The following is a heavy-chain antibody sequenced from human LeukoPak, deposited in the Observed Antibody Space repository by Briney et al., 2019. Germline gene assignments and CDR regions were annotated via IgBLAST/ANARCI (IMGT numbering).Heavy chain of an antibody. V-gene: IGHV3-30*04. CDR2: KSNDGSNQ. CDR3: ARSGRLRFLEWLARGYYMDV. D-gene: IGHD3-3*01. Sequence: PGRSLCLSCAASGFTFSSYTMHWVRHAPGKGLEWVAVKSNDGSNQYYADSVKGRFPISRDNSKNTLYLQMNSLRAEDTAVYYCARSGRLRFLEWLARGYYMDVWGKGTTVTVSS. J-gene: IGHJ6*03. CDR1: GFTFSSYT.